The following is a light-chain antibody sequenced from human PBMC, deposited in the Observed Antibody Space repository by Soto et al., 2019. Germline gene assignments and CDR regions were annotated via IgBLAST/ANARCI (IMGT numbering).Light chain of an antibody. CDR3: ASWDDSLNGPV. Sequence: QSVLTQPPSASGTPGQRVVISCSGSHSNVGVNAMSWYQHLPGTAPQLLLHTDDQRPSGIPDRFSGSHSGTSASLAISRLQSEDEGHYYCASWDDSLNGPVFGGGTKVTVL. CDR2: TDD. V-gene: IGLV1-44*01. CDR1: HSNVGVNA. J-gene: IGLJ3*02.